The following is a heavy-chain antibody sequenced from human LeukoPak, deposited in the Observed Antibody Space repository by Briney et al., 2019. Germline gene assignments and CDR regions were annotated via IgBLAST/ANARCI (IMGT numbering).Heavy chain of an antibody. D-gene: IGHD6-13*01. CDR2: IYTSGST. CDR3: AISSRQPGAFDY. V-gene: IGHV4-4*07. J-gene: IGHJ4*02. CDR1: GGSISSYY. Sequence: SETLSLTCTVSGGSISSYYWSWIRQPAGKGLEWIGRIYTSGSTNYNPSLKSRVTISVDTSKNQFSLKLSSVTAADTAVYYCAISSRQPGAFDYWGQGTLVTVSS.